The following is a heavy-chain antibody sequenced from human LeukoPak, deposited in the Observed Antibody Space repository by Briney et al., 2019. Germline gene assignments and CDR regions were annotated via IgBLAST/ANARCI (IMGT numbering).Heavy chain of an antibody. V-gene: IGHV3-30*03. CDR2: ISYDGSNK. Sequence: GGSLRLSCAASGFTFSSYGMHWVRQAPGKGLEWVAVISYDGSNKYYADSVKGRFTISRDNAKNSLYLQMNSLRAEDTAVYYCARGNYGSGSYYLDYWGQGTLVTVS. D-gene: IGHD3-10*01. CDR1: GFTFSSYG. J-gene: IGHJ4*02. CDR3: ARGNYGSGSYYLDY.